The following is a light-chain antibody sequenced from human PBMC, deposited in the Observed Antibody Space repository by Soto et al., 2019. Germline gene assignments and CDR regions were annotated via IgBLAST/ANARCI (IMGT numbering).Light chain of an antibody. CDR2: WAS. J-gene: IGKJ2*01. CDR3: HQYYSTPYT. CDR1: QSVLYSSNNQNY. V-gene: IGKV4-1*01. Sequence: DIVMTQSPDSLAVSLGESSTINCKSSQSVLYSSNNQNYLAWYQQKPGQPPQLLIYWASTRESGVPDRFSGSGSGTDFALTISSLQAEDVAVYYCHQYYSTPYTFGQGTKLEIK.